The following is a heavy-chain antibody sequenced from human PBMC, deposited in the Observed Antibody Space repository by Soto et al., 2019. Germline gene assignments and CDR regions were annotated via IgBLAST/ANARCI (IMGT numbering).Heavy chain of an antibody. CDR2: MNPNSGNT. Sequence: ASVKVSCKASGYTFTSYDINWVRQATGQGLERMGWMNPNSGNTGYAQKFQGRVTMTRNTSISTAYMELSSLRSEDTAVYYFARLHGYCISSSCHGHYAMDVWGQGTTVTVSS. D-gene: IGHD2-2*01. V-gene: IGHV1-8*01. CDR3: ARLHGYCISSSCHGHYAMDV. CDR1: GYTFTSYD. J-gene: IGHJ6*02.